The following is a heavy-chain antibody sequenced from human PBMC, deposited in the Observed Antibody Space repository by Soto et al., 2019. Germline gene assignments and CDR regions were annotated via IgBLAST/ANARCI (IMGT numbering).Heavy chain of an antibody. CDR3: ARHFGIYDILTGFQH. J-gene: IGHJ1*01. CDR1: GGSISSSSYY. V-gene: IGHV4-39*01. Sequence: PSETLSLTCTVSGGSISSSSYYWGWIRQPPGKGLEWIGSIYYSGSTYYNPSLKSRVTISVDTSKNQFSLKLSSVTAADTAVYYCARHFGIYDILTGFQHWGQGTLVTVSS. D-gene: IGHD3-9*01. CDR2: IYYSGST.